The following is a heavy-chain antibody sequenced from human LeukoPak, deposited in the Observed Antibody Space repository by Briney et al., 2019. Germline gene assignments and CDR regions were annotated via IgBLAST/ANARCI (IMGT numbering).Heavy chain of an antibody. J-gene: IGHJ6*03. D-gene: IGHD1-7*01. CDR2: IVPIFGTA. CDR3: ARVGVTGTIRYYYYYMDV. CDR1: GGTFSSYA. Sequence: ASVKASCKASGGTFSSYAISWVRQAPGQGLEWMGGIVPIFGTANYAQKFQGRVTITADESTSTAYMELSSLRSEDTAVYYCARVGVTGTIRYYYYYMDVWGKGTTVTVSS. V-gene: IGHV1-69*13.